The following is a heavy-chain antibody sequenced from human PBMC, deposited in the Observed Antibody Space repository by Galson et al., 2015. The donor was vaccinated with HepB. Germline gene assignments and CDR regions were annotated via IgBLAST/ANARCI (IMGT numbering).Heavy chain of an antibody. V-gene: IGHV3-33*01. CDR1: GFTFSSYG. Sequence: SLRLSCAASGFTFSSYGMHWVRQAPGKGLGWVAVIWYDGSNKYYADSVKGRFTISRDNSKNTLYLQMNSLRAEDTAVYYCARGKVGATSPYFDYWGQGTLVTVSS. CDR3: ARGKVGATSPYFDY. J-gene: IGHJ4*02. D-gene: IGHD1-26*01. CDR2: IWYDGSNK.